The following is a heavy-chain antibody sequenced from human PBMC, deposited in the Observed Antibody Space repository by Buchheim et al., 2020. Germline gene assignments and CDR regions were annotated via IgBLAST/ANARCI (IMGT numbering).Heavy chain of an antibody. CDR1: GGSISSGGYY. Sequence: QVQLQESGPGLVKPSQTLSLTCTVSGGSISSGGYYWSGIRQHPGKGLEWIGYIYYSGSTYYNPSLKSRVTISVDTSKNQFSLKLSSVTAADTAVYYCARMSVVITDYYYYGMDVWGQGTT. D-gene: IGHD3-22*01. V-gene: IGHV4-31*03. CDR3: ARMSVVITDYYYYGMDV. CDR2: IYYSGST. J-gene: IGHJ6*02.